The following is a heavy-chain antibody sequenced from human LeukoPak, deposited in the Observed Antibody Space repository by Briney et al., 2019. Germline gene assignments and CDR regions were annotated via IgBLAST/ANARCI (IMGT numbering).Heavy chain of an antibody. CDR1: GYTFTSYG. D-gene: IGHD6-6*01. CDR2: IIPIFGTA. Sequence: ASVKVSCKASGYTFTSYGISWVRQAPGQGLEWMGGIIPIFGTANYAQKFQGRVTITADESTSTAYMELSSLRSEDTAVYYCAREHSSSGALYRNAFDIWGQGTMVTVSS. V-gene: IGHV1-69*13. J-gene: IGHJ3*02. CDR3: AREHSSSGALYRNAFDI.